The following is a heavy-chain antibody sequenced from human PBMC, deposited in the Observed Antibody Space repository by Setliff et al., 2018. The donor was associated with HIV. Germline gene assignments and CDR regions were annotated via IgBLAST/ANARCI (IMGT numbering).Heavy chain of an antibody. D-gene: IGHD3-16*01. V-gene: IGHV6-1*01. Sequence: SQTLSLTCGISGDSVSSNSAAWNWIRQSPSRGLEWLGRTYYRSKWYKDYVVSVKSRITINPDTSKNQFSLQLKSVTPEDTAVYYCARGGDWDYNYYMDVWGIGTTVTVSS. J-gene: IGHJ6*03. CDR3: ARGGDWDYNYYMDV. CDR2: TYYRSKWYK. CDR1: GDSVSSNSAA.